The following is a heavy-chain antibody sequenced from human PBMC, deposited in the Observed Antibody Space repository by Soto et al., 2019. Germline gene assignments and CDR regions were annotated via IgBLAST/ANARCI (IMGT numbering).Heavy chain of an antibody. D-gene: IGHD3-10*01. CDR2: IYSGGST. J-gene: IGHJ4*02. V-gene: IGHV3-66*01. CDR3: ARDFVSYYGSGSPIDY. Sequence: EVQLVESGGGLVQPGGSLRLSCAASGFTVSSNYMSWVRQAPGKGLEWVSVIYSGGSTYYADSVKGRFTISRDNSKNTLYLQMNSLRAEDTAVYYCARDFVSYYGSGSPIDYWRQGTLVTVSS. CDR1: GFTVSSNY.